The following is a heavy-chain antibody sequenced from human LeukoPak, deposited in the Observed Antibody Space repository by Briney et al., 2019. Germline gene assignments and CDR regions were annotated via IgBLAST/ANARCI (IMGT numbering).Heavy chain of an antibody. V-gene: IGHV3-23*01. CDR3: AKCGIAAAGPTRLLSSYYYYYGIDV. CDR2: ISGRGGGT. Sequence: PGGSLRLSCAASGVTFSSYAMSWVRQAPGKGRGWGSAISGRGGGTYYPDSVKGRFTISRDNSKNTLYLQMNSLRAEDTAVYYCAKCGIAAAGPTRLLSSYYYYYGIDVWGQGTTVTVSS. CDR1: GVTFSSYA. J-gene: IGHJ6*02. D-gene: IGHD6-13*01.